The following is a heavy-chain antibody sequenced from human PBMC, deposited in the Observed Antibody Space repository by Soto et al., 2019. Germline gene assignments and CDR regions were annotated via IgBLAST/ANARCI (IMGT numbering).Heavy chain of an antibody. D-gene: IGHD2-15*01. Sequence: QVQLQESGPGLVKPSQTLSLTCTVSGGSISSGGYYWSWIRQHPGKGLEWIGYIYYSGSTYYNPSLKSRVTISXXTXKXXFSLKLSSVTAADTAVYYCARDCSGGSCYSDAFDIWGQGTMVTVSS. CDR2: IYYSGST. J-gene: IGHJ3*02. CDR3: ARDCSGGSCYSDAFDI. V-gene: IGHV4-31*03. CDR1: GGSISSGGYY.